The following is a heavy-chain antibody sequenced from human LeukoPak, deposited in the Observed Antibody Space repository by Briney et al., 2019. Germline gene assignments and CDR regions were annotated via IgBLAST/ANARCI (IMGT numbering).Heavy chain of an antibody. D-gene: IGHD4-17*01. CDR1: GFTVSSNY. V-gene: IGHV3-66*01. CDR2: IYSGGST. Sequence: GGSLRLSCAASGFTVSSNYMSWVRQAPGKGLEWASVIYSGGSTYYADSVKGRFTISRDNSKNTLYLQMNSLRAEDTAVYYCARDLGYGDYGSSDYWGQGTLVTVSS. CDR3: ARDLGYGDYGSSDY. J-gene: IGHJ4*02.